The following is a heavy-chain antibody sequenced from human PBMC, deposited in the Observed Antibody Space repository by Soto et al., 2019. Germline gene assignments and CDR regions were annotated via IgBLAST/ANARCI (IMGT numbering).Heavy chain of an antibody. V-gene: IGHV1-46*03. D-gene: IGHD6-19*01. CDR3: AGAVSTKSAPFDY. Sequence: QVQLVQSGAEVKNPGASVKISCKASGYTFTTYYMHWLRQARGQGLEWLGIITPSSGSTRYEEKFQDRGTMTRGTSTSTVYIELGSLRSEDKAVYYCAGAVSTKSAPFDYWGQGTLVTVSS. CDR1: GYTFTTYY. J-gene: IGHJ4*02. CDR2: ITPSSGST.